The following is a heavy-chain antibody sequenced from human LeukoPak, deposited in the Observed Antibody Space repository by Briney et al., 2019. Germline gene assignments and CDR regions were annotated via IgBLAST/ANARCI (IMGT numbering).Heavy chain of an antibody. V-gene: IGHV1-46*01. D-gene: IGHD6-13*01. CDR3: ARDLIFQHSSSHPIYAFDI. CDR2: INPSGGST. Sequence: ASVKVSCKASGYTFTSYYMHWVRQAPGQGLEWMGIINPSGGSTSYAQKFQGRVTMTRDTSTSTVYMELSSLRSEGTAVYYCARDLIFQHSSSHPIYAFDIWGQGTMVTVSS. J-gene: IGHJ3*02. CDR1: GYTFTSYY.